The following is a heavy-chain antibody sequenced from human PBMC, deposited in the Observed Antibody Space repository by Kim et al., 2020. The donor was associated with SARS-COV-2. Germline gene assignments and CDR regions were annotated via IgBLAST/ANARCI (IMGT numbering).Heavy chain of an antibody. CDR3: ARDLSFAPKIVVVPAANVDGMDV. J-gene: IGHJ6*02. V-gene: IGHV3-21*01. Sequence: GGSLRLSCAASGFTFSSYSMNWVRQAPGKGLEWVSSISSSSSYIYYADSVKGRFTISRDNAKNSLYLQMNSLRAEDTAVYYCARDLSFAPKIVVVPAANVDGMDVWGQGTTVTVSS. CDR1: GFTFSSYS. D-gene: IGHD2-2*01. CDR2: ISSSSSYI.